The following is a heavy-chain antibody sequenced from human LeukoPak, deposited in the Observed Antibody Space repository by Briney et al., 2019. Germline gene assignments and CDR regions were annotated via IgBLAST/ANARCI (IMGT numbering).Heavy chain of an antibody. V-gene: IGHV4-59*01. D-gene: IGHD5-12*01. J-gene: IGHJ3*02. CDR2: IHDSGTT. Sequence: SETLSLTCTVSGGSISTYYWSWIRQSPGRGLEWIGYIHDSGTTNYNPSLKSRVTISLDTSKNQFSLRVSSVTSADTAVYYCARGNSGYDYAFDIWGQGTMVTVSS. CDR1: GGSISTYY. CDR3: ARGNSGYDYAFDI.